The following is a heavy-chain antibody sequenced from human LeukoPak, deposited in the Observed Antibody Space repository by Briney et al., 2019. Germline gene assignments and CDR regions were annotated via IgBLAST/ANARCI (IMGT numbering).Heavy chain of an antibody. CDR2: ISYDGSNK. Sequence: GGSLRLSCAASGFTFSSYSMNWVRQAPGKGLEWVAVISYDGSNKYYADSVKGRFTISRDNAKNTLNLQMNSLRAEDTAVYYCARVLRYCSGGNCYSGGLGYMDVWGKGTTVTISS. D-gene: IGHD2-15*01. CDR3: ARVLRYCSGGNCYSGGLGYMDV. J-gene: IGHJ6*03. CDR1: GFTFSSYS. V-gene: IGHV3-30*03.